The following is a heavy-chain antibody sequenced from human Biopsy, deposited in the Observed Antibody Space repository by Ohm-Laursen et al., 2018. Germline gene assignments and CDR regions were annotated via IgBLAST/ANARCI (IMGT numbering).Heavy chain of an antibody. Sequence: GTLSLTYTVSGESMGTYYWSWIRQPPGKVMEWIASIYYSGTTHKNPSLKSRVAISVDTSQGLLSLDLSSVTAADTAVYYCARVRGGFLEWFDYWGQGTLVIVSS. CDR1: GESMGTYY. D-gene: IGHD3-3*01. V-gene: IGHV4-59*01. CDR2: IYYSGTT. CDR3: ARVRGGFLEWFDY. J-gene: IGHJ5*01.